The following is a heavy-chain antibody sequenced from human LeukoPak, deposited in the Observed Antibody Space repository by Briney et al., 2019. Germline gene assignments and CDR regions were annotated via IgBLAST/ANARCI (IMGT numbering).Heavy chain of an antibody. CDR1: GFTFSSYG. J-gene: IGHJ4*02. Sequence: GGSLRLSCAASGFTFSSYGMHWVRQAPGKGLEWVAVISYDGSNKYYADSVKGRFTISRDNSKNTLYLQMNSLRAEDTAVYYCARVAYYGSGSYYDILDYWGQGTLVTVSS. CDR3: ARVAYYGSGSYYDILDY. D-gene: IGHD3-10*01. V-gene: IGHV3-30*03. CDR2: ISYDGSNK.